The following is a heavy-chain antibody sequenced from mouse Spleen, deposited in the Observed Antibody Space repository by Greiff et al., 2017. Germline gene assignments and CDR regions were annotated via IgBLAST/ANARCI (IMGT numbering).Heavy chain of an antibody. CDR2: IYPGSGNT. J-gene: IGHJ1*01. Sequence: VKLMESGAELVRPGASVKLSCKASGYTFTDYYINWVKQRPGQGLEWIARIYPGSGNTYYNEKFKGKATLTAEKSSSTAYMQLSSLTSEDSAVYFCARHGSSYFDVWGAGTTVTVSS. V-gene: IGHV1-76*01. D-gene: IGHD1-3*01. CDR3: ARHGSSYFDV. CDR1: GYTFTDYY.